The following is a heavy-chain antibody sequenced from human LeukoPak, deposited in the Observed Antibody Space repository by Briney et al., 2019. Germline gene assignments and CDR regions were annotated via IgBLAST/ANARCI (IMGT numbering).Heavy chain of an antibody. J-gene: IGHJ6*04. Sequence: GGSLRLSCAASGFTFSNFEMNWVRQAPGKGLEWVSYISSSGSTIYYADSVKGRFTISRDNAKNSLYLQMNSLRGEDTAVYYCAELGITMIGGVWGKGTTVTISS. CDR2: ISSSGSTI. CDR1: GFTFSNFE. V-gene: IGHV3-48*03. D-gene: IGHD3-10*02. CDR3: AELGITMIGGV.